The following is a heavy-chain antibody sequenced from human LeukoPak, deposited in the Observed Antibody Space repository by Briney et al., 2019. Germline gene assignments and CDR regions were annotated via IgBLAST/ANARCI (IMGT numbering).Heavy chain of an antibody. CDR3: ARTTEGGYTYDYFYYYYMDV. Sequence: SETLSLTCAVYGGSFSGYYWSWIRQPPGKGLEWIGEIYHSGSTNYNPSLKSRVTISVDTSKNQFSLKLSSVTAADTAVYYCARTTEGGYTYDYFYYYYMDVWGKGTTVTISS. CDR2: IYHSGST. D-gene: IGHD5-18*01. J-gene: IGHJ6*03. V-gene: IGHV4-34*01. CDR1: GGSFSGYY.